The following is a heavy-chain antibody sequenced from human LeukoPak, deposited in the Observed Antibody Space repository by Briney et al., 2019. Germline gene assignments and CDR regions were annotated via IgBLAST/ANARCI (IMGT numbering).Heavy chain of an antibody. Sequence: SETLSLTCTVSGGSISGYCWSWIRQPPGKGLEWIGYIHTSGSTNYNPSLKSRVPTSVDTSKNQFALKLSSVTAADTAVYYCARQAYYSGSGSWTGFDYWGQGTLVTVSS. CDR2: IHTSGST. V-gene: IGHV4-4*09. J-gene: IGHJ4*02. D-gene: IGHD3-10*01. CDR1: GGSISGYC. CDR3: ARQAYYSGSGSWTGFDY.